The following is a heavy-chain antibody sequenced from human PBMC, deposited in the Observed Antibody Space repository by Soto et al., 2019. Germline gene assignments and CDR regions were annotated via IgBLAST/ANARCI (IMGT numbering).Heavy chain of an antibody. CDR2: IYPGDSDT. CDR1: VWKFTSSW. V-gene: IGHV5-51*01. J-gene: IGHJ6*02. CDR3: ARSPRDYSSRPYYYGMDV. Sequence: GESLQISYKRSVWKFTSSWIGWVRQMTGKGLEWMGIIYPGDSDTRYSPSFQGQVTISADKSISTAYLQWSSLKASDTAMYYCARSPRDYSSRPYYYGMDVWGQGTTVTVSS. D-gene: IGHD6-13*01.